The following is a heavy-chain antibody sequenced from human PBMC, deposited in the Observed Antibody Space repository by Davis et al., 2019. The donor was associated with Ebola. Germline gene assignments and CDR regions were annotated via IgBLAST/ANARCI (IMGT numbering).Heavy chain of an antibody. D-gene: IGHD3-22*01. CDR3: ARHVAYYYDSSGYYLKYYFDY. V-gene: IGHV4-59*08. Sequence: MPSETLSLTCAVYGGSFSGYYWSWIRQPPGKGLEWIGYIYYSGSTNYNPSLKSRVTISVDTSKNQFSLKLSSVTAADTAVYYCARHVAYYYDSSGYYLKYYFDYWGQGTLVTVSS. J-gene: IGHJ4*02. CDR2: IYYSGST. CDR1: GGSFSGYY.